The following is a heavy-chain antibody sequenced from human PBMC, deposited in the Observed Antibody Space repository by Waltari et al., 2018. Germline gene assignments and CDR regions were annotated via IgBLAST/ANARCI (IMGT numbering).Heavy chain of an antibody. CDR1: GDSVSSNSAA. J-gene: IGHJ4*02. CDR2: TYYRSKWYN. Sequence: QVQLQQSGPGLVKPSQTLSLTCAISGDSVSSNSAAWHWLRQSPSRVLEWLGRTYYRSKWYNDYAVSVKSRITINPDTSKNQFSLQLNSVTPEDTAVYYCARESHCSGGSCYRTHFDYWGQGTLVTVSS. V-gene: IGHV6-1*01. D-gene: IGHD2-15*01. CDR3: ARESHCSGGSCYRTHFDY.